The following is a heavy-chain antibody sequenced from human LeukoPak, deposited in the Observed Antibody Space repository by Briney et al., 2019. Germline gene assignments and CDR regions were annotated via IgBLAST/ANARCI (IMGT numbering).Heavy chain of an antibody. CDR1: GYSFTSYW. D-gene: IGHD2/OR15-2a*01. CDR2: IDPSDSYT. J-gene: IGHJ5*02. Sequence: GESLKISCKGSGYSFTSYWISWVRQMPGKGXXXMGRIDPSDSYTNYSPSFQGHVTISADKSISTAYLQWSSLKASDTAMYYCARHSKASWFDPWGQGTLVTVSS. CDR3: ARHSKASWFDP. V-gene: IGHV5-10-1*01.